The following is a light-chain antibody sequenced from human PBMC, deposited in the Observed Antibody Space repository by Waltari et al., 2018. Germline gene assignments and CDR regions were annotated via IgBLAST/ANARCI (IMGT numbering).Light chain of an antibody. V-gene: IGKV1-39*01. CDR1: PSITLY. CDR2: PAS. Sequence: DIQMTQSPSSLSASVGDKVTITCRASPSITLYVDWYPQKPGKAPKLLIYPASTLQTGVPSRCSGSGSGTEFTVTISSVQSEDFATYYCQQSYKTPYTFGQGTKLEI. J-gene: IGKJ2*01. CDR3: QQSYKTPYT.